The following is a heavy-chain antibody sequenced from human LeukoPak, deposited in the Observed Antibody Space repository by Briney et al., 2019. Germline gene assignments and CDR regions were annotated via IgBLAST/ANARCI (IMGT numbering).Heavy chain of an antibody. CDR1: GGSFSGYY. D-gene: IGHD2-8*01. J-gene: IGHJ4*02. CDR2: IYYSGST. Sequence: SETLSLTCAVYGGSFSGYYWSWIRQPPGKGLEWIGYIYYSGSTNYNPSLKSRVTISVDTSKNQFSLKLSSVTAADTAVYYCASVSIVYATPLFDYWGQGTLVTVSS. V-gene: IGHV4-59*01. CDR3: ASVSIVYATPLFDY.